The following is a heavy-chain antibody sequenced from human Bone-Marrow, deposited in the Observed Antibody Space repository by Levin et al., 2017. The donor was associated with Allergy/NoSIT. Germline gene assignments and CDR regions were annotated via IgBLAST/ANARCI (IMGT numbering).Heavy chain of an antibody. CDR2: ISYDGSNK. V-gene: IGHV3-30-3*01. CDR3: ARDGVAGTLWDY. Sequence: PGGSLRLSCAASGFTFSSYAMHWVRQAPGKGPEWVAVISYDGSNKYYADSVKGRFTISRDNSKNTLYLQMNSLRAEDTAVYYCARDGVAGTLWDYWGQGTLVTVSS. J-gene: IGHJ4*02. CDR1: GFTFSSYA. D-gene: IGHD6-19*01.